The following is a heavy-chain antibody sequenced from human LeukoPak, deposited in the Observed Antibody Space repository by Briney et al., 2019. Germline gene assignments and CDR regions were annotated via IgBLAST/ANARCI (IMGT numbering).Heavy chain of an antibody. Sequence: GGSLRLSCAASGFTFSSYTMNWVRQAPGKGLEWVSSIISSNYIYYADSVKGRFTISRDDAKNSLYLQMNSLRAEGTAVYYCARGNSGLDYWGQGTLVTVSS. D-gene: IGHD1-26*01. CDR1: GFTFSSYT. CDR2: IISSNYI. CDR3: ARGNSGLDY. V-gene: IGHV3-21*01. J-gene: IGHJ4*02.